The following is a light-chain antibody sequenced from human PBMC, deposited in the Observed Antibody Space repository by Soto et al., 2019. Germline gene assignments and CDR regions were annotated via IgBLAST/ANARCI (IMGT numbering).Light chain of an antibody. J-gene: IGKJ2*01. CDR3: LQHFDFPYT. CDR2: DAS. CDR1: QGIRKD. Sequence: DIQMTQSPSSLSASVGDRVTITCRASQGIRKDLGWYQQKPGKAPKRLIDDASSLQSGVPSRFSGSGSGTEFTLTISSLQPEDFATYYCLQHFDFPYTFGQGTKLEIK. V-gene: IGKV1-17*01.